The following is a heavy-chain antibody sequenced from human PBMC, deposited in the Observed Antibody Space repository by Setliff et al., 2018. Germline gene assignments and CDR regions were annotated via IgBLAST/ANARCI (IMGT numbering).Heavy chain of an antibody. J-gene: IGHJ4*02. Sequence: SVKVSCKASGDTFRSYSISWVRQAPGQGLEWMGGIIPKLGSADYAQRFQDRVTINADESTRTVYMEPSRLRSQDTAIYYCARSPHYYDSSGYCYYFDFWGQGTPVTVSS. V-gene: IGHV1-69*13. CDR3: ARSPHYYDSSGYCYYFDF. CDR2: IIPKLGSA. D-gene: IGHD3-22*01. CDR1: GDTFRSYS.